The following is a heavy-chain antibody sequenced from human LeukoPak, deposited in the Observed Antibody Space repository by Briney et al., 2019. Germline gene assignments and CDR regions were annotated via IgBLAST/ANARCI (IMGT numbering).Heavy chain of an antibody. V-gene: IGHV7-4-1*02. J-gene: IGHJ4*02. CDR3: ARSSWTQQSSDF. D-gene: IGHD5-18*01. CDR2: INTNTGNP. Sequence: ASVKVSCKASGGTFSSYAISWVRQAPGQGLEWMGWINTNTGNPTYAQDFTGRFVFSLDTSVTTTFLEISSLKAEDTAIYYCARSSWTQQSSDFWGQGTLVTVSS. CDR1: GGTFSSYA.